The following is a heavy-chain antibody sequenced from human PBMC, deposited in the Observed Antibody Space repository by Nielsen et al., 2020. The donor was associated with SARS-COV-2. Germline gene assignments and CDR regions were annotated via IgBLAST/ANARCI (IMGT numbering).Heavy chain of an antibody. CDR2: ISESGGVT. Sequence: GESLKISCVASGFSFSNYVMNWVRQAPGKGLEWVSAISESGGVTYYTDSVKGRFTISRDNSRNTLYLEMNSLRADDTAVYYCAKHEGEDWGQGTLVTVSS. CDR3: AKHEGED. D-gene: IGHD3-10*01. V-gene: IGHV3-23*01. J-gene: IGHJ4*02. CDR1: GFSFSNYV.